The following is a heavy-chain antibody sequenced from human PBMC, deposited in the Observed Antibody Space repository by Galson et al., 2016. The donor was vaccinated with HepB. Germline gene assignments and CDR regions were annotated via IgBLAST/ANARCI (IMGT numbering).Heavy chain of an antibody. J-gene: IGHJ4*02. D-gene: IGHD1-26*01. CDR3: AKKVGALIDY. V-gene: IGHV3-23*01. CDR1: GFTFSSNA. CDR2: ISCSGT. Sequence: SLRLSCAASGFTFSSNAMTWVRQAPGTGLEWVSSISCSGTYYADSVKGRFTISTDNSKNALYLQMNSLRADDTAVYYCAKKVGALIDYWGQGTLVTVSS.